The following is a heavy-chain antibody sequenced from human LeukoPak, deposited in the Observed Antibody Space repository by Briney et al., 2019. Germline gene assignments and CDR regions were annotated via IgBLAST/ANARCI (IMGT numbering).Heavy chain of an antibody. CDR1: GYSITSGYY. J-gene: IGHJ4*02. D-gene: IGHD1-26*01. Sequence: PSETLSLTCTVSGYSITSGYYWGWIRQPPGKGLEWIGSLHDSGNNFYNPSLRSRVTTSVDTSKNQFSLRLSSVTAADTAVYYRARSGSYIFDYWGQGTLVTVSS. CDR2: LHDSGNN. CDR3: ARSGSYIFDY. V-gene: IGHV4-38-2*02.